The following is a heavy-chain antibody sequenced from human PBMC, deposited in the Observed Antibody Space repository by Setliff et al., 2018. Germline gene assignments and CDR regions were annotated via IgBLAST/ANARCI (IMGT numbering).Heavy chain of an antibody. J-gene: IGHJ6*03. CDR1: GNTFTGYY. CDR2: INPNSGDT. Sequence: ASVKVSCKASGNTFTGYYIHWLRQAPGQGLEWMGCINPNSGDTTFAQKFQGRVTITRDTSNSTDYMELTRLRSDDTAVYFCARDGHAYSTYFYMDVWGKGTTVTVSS. D-gene: IGHD4-4*01. CDR3: ARDGHAYSTYFYMDV. V-gene: IGHV1-2*02.